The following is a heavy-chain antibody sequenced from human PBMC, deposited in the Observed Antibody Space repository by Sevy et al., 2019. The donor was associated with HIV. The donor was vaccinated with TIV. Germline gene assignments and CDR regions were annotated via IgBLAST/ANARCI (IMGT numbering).Heavy chain of an antibody. CDR1: GGTFSSYI. V-gene: IGHV1-69*13. Sequence: ASVKVSCKASGGTFSSYIVSWVRQAPGQGLEWMGGITPVLGTTNYAHKFQGRVTITEEESTSTVYMEMSRRKSEDTAVYCCARWSISIDYWGQGTLVTVSS. CDR3: ARWSISIDY. J-gene: IGHJ4*02. CDR2: ITPVLGTT.